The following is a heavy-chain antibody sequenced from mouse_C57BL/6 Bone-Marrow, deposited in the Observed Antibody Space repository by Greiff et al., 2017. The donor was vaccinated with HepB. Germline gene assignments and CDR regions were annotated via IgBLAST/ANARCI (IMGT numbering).Heavy chain of an antibody. D-gene: IGHD2-1*01. CDR1: GFTFSSYG. CDR3: ARRYYGNYGFAY. CDR2: ISSGGSYT. Sequence: VHLVESGGDLVKPGGSLKLSCAASGFTFSSYGMSWVRQTPDKRLEWVATISSGGSYTYYPDSVKGRFTISRDNAKNTPYLQMSSLKSEDTAMYYCARRYYGNYGFAYWGQGTLVTVSA. V-gene: IGHV5-6*01. J-gene: IGHJ3*01.